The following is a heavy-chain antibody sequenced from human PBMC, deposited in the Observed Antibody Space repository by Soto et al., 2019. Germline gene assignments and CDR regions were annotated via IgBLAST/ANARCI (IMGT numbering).Heavy chain of an antibody. D-gene: IGHD6-13*01. CDR2: IYYSGST. Sequence: QLQLQESGPGLVKPSETLSLTCTVSGGSISSSSYYWGWIRQPPGKGLEWIGSIYYSGSTYYNPSLKSRVTISVDTSKNQFSLKLSSVTAADMAVYYCARRIAAAVSHWGQGTLVTVSS. CDR1: GGSISSSSYY. CDR3: ARRIAAAVSH. J-gene: IGHJ4*02. V-gene: IGHV4-39*01.